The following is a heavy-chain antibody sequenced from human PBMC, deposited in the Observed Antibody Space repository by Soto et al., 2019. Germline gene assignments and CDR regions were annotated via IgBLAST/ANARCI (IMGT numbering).Heavy chain of an antibody. V-gene: IGHV3-21*01. CDR2: ISTTSSFI. Sequence: GGSLRLSCAASGFTFSGYSMNWVRQAPGKGLEWVSSISTTSSFIYSADSVKGRFTISRDNAKNSLYLQMNSLRAEDTAVYYSAREGPLYVASVSNCFDSWGQGPLVTVS. D-gene: IGHD3-16*01. CDR1: GFTFSGYS. CDR3: AREGPLYVASVSNCFDS. J-gene: IGHJ4*02.